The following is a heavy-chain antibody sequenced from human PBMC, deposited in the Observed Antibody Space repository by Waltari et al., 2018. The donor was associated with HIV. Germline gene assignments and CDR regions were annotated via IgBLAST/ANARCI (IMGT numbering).Heavy chain of an antibody. V-gene: IGHV4-38-2*02. D-gene: IGHD3-22*01. J-gene: IGHJ4*02. CDR2: IYHSGGT. CDR3: ARDIDSSGYRKGAYF. CDR1: GYSISSGYY. Sequence: VQLQESGPGLVKPSETLSLTCTVSGYSISSGYYWGWIRQPPGKGLEWIGSIYHSGGTRYNASPKSGVNITVDTSKNQFALRQSCGTAADAAVYYCARDIDSSGYRKGAYFWGQGTLVTVSS.